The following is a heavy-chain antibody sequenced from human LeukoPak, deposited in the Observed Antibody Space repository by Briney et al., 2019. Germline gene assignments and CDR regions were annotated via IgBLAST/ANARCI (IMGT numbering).Heavy chain of an antibody. J-gene: IGHJ4*02. V-gene: IGHV3-48*01. CDR2: ISSSGSAI. D-gene: IGHD2-15*01. CDR3: VRVKGSYFDY. Sequence: GGPLRLSCAASGFPLSRYSINWVRQAPGKALEWVSYISSSGSAIYYVDSVKGRFTVSRDNAKNSLFLQMNSPKAEDTAVYYCVRVKGSYFDYWGQGALVTVSS. CDR1: GFPLSRYS.